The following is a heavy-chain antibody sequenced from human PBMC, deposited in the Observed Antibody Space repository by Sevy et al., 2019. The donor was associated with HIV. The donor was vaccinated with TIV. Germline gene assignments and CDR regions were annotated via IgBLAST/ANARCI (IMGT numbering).Heavy chain of an antibody. D-gene: IGHD2-2*01. Sequence: SETLSLTCAVYGGSFSGYYWSWIRQPPGKGLEWIGEINHSGSTNYNPSLKSRVTISVDTSKNQFSLKLSSVTAADTAVYYCARGHGAEDIVVVPAAMRGNWFDPWGQGTLVTVSS. CDR2: INHSGST. CDR3: ARGHGAEDIVVVPAAMRGNWFDP. CDR1: GGSFSGYY. V-gene: IGHV4-34*01. J-gene: IGHJ5*02.